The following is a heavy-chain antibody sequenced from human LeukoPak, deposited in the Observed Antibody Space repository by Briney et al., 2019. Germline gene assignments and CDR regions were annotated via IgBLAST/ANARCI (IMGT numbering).Heavy chain of an antibody. CDR3: ARRGCDSTSCYLDL. D-gene: IGHD2-2*01. CDR1: GYTFTSYA. V-gene: IGHV1-3*01. CDR2: INAGNGNT. Sequence: ASVKVSCKASGYTFTSYAMHWVRQAPGQRLEWMGWINAGNGNTKYSQKFQGRVTMTTDTSASTAYMELRSLRSDDTAVYYCARRGCDSTSCYLDLWGQGTLVTVSS. J-gene: IGHJ4*02.